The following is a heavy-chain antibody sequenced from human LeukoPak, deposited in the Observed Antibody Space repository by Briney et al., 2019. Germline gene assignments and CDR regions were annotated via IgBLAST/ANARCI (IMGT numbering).Heavy chain of an antibody. CDR1: GGSISSYY. Sequence: SETLSLTCTVSGGSISSYYWSWIRQPPGKGLEWIRYIYYSGSTNYNPSLKSRVTISVDTSKNQFSLKLSSVTAADTAVYYCARWSYDRSGYLDYWGQGTLVTVSS. CDR2: IYYSGST. CDR3: ARWSYDRSGYLDY. V-gene: IGHV4-59*01. D-gene: IGHD3-22*01. J-gene: IGHJ4*02.